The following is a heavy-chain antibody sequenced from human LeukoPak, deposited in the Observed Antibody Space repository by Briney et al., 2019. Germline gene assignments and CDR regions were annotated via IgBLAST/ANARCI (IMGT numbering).Heavy chain of an antibody. CDR3: ARDAGEGFDY. Sequence: PAETLSLTCTVSGGSISSYYWSWIRQPPGKGLEWIGYIYYSGSTNYNPSLKSRVTISVDTSKNQFSLKLSSVTAADTAVYYCARDAGEGFDYWGQGSMVTVPS. CDR2: IYYSGST. CDR1: GGSISSYY. V-gene: IGHV4-59*01. J-gene: IGHJ4*02.